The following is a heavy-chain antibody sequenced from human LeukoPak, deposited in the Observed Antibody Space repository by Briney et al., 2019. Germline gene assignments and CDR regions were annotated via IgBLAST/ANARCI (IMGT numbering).Heavy chain of an antibody. V-gene: IGHV6-1*01. J-gene: IGHJ2*01. CDR3: ARSPGGGHWYFDL. CDR1: GDSVSSNSGT. D-gene: IGHD3-10*01. CDR2: TFYTSKWFN. Sequence: SQTLSLTCAISGDSVSSNSGTWNWIRQSPSRGLEWLGRTFYTSKWFNDYAESVKSRISINPDTSKNQISLQLSSVTPDDTAVYYCARSPGGGHWYFDLWGRGTLVTVSS.